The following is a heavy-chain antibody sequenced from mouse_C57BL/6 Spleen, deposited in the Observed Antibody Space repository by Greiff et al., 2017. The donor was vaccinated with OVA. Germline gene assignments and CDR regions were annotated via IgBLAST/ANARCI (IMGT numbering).Heavy chain of an antibody. V-gene: IGHV5-4*03. CDR1: GFTFSSYA. D-gene: IGHD2-1*01. CDR2: ISDGGSYT. CDR3: ARVYRNGPYYFDY. J-gene: IGHJ2*01. Sequence: EVKLVESGGGLVKPGGSLKLSCAASGFTFSSYAMAWVRQTPEKRLEWVATISDGGSYTYYPDNVKGRFTISRDNAKNNLYLQMSHLKSEDTAMYYCARVYRNGPYYFDYWGQGTTLTVSS.